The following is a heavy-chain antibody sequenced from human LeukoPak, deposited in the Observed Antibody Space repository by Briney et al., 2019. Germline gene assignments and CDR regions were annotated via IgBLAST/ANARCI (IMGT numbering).Heavy chain of an antibody. D-gene: IGHD2-15*01. Sequence: GGSLRLSCAASGFTFSDYYMSWIRQAPGKGLEWVSYISSGSTIYYADSVKGRFTISRDNAKNSLYLQMNSLRAEDTAVYYCARPPFVVWGQGTLVTVSS. CDR1: GFTFSDYY. V-gene: IGHV3-11*04. CDR3: ARPPFVV. J-gene: IGHJ4*02. CDR2: ISSGSTI.